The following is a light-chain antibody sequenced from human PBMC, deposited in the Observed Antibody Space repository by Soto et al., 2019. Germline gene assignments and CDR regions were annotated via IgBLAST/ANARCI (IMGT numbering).Light chain of an antibody. CDR3: QQLKRYPLP. J-gene: IGKJ4*01. CDR2: AAS. V-gene: IGKV1-9*01. Sequence: IQLTQSPSSLSASIGDRVTITCRASQGISSYLAWYRQKAGKAPELLIEAASTLQSGVPSRFSGSGSGTEFALPISSLHPEDFATYYCQQLKRYPLPLGGGTKVEMK. CDR1: QGISSY.